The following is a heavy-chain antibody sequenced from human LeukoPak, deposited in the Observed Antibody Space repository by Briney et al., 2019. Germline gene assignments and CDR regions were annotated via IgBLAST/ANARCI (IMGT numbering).Heavy chain of an antibody. D-gene: IGHD4-23*01. V-gene: IGHV4-4*07. J-gene: IGHJ3*02. CDR1: GGSISSYY. CDR2: IYTSGST. Sequence: PSETLSLTCTVSGGSISSYYWSWIRQPAGKGLEWIGRIYTSGSTNYNPSLKSRVTMSVDTSKNQFSLKLSSVTAADTAVYYCARGAYRGNRRLHAFDIWGQGTMVTVSS. CDR3: ARGAYRGNRRLHAFDI.